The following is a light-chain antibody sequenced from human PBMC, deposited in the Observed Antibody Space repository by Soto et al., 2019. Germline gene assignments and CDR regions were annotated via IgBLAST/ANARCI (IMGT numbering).Light chain of an antibody. CDR2: GAS. CDR3: HQFSLPRT. V-gene: IGKV3-20*01. Sequence: EIVLTQAPDTLSLSPGERATLSCRASQSVRNNYLAWYQQKPGQAPRLLIYGASSRATGIPDRFSGSGSGTYFTLTISRLEPEDFAVYYCHQFSLPRTFGQGTKVEIK. J-gene: IGKJ1*01. CDR1: QSVRNNY.